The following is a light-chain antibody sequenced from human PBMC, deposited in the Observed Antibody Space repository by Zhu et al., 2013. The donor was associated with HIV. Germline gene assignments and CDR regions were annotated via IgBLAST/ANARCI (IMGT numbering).Light chain of an antibody. CDR2: EVS. CDR3: YSYAGTYTLGI. J-gene: IGLJ2*01. Sequence: QSALTQPASVSGSPGQSITISCPGTSSDVGGYNYVSWYQQHPGKAPKLMIYEVSNRPSGVSNRFSGSKSGNTASLTVSGLQVEDEADYYCYSYAGTYTLGIFGGGTKLTVL. CDR1: SSDVGGYNY. V-gene: IGLV2-14*01.